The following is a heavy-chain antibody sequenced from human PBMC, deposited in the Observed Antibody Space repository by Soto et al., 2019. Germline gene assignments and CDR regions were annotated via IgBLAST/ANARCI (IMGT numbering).Heavy chain of an antibody. CDR1: CYTFTRYG. V-gene: IGHV1-18*01. J-gene: IGHJ6*02. CDR3: AREGWDPQTWNYYYGMDV. Sequence: ASVKVSCKASCYTFTRYGISWVRQAKGQGLEWMGWISAYNGNTNYAQKLQGRVTMTTDTSTSTAYMELRSLRSDDTAVYYCAREGWDPQTWNYYYGMDVWGQGTTVTVSS. CDR2: ISAYNGNT. D-gene: IGHD6-19*01.